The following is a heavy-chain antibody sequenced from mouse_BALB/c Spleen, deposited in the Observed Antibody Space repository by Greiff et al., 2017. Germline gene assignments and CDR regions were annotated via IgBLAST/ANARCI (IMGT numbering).Heavy chain of an antibody. D-gene: IGHD1-1*01. CDR3: ARGTTVVPYWYFDV. J-gene: IGHJ1*01. Sequence: VQLQESGPGLVAPSQSLSITCTVSGFSLTSYGVHWVRQPPGKGLEWLGVIWAGGSTNYNSALMSRLSISKDNSKSQVFLKMNSLQTDDTAMYYCARGTTVVPYWYFDVWGAGTTVTVSS. CDR1: GFSLTSYG. V-gene: IGHV2-9*02. CDR2: IWAGGST.